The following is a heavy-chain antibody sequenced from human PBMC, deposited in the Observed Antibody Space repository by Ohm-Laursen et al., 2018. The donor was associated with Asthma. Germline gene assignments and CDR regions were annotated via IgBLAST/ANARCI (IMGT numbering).Heavy chain of an antibody. J-gene: IGHJ4*02. Sequence: SQTLSLTCSVSGASVGSGSSSWSWIRQPPGKGLEWIGYIYHSGSTYYNPSLKSRVTISVDRSKNQFSLKLSSVTAADTAVYYCARGWVAAAGTFDYWGQGTLVTVSS. CDR2: IYHSGST. CDR3: ARGWVAAAGTFDY. CDR1: GASVGSGSSS. V-gene: IGHV4-30-2*01. D-gene: IGHD6-13*01.